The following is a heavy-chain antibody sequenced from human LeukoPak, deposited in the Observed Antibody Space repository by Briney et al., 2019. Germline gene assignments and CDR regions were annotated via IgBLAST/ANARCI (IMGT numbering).Heavy chain of an antibody. J-gene: IGHJ6*02. D-gene: IGHD1-26*01. CDR3: ARGSLGVGAILVYGMDV. CDR2: IIPILGIA. CDR1: GGTFSSYA. V-gene: IGHV1-69*04. Sequence: ASVKVSFKASGGTFSSYAISWVRQAPGQGLEWTGRIIPILGIANYAQKFQGRVTITADKSTSTAYMELSSLRSEDTAVYYCARGSLGVGAILVYGMDVWGQGTTVTVSS.